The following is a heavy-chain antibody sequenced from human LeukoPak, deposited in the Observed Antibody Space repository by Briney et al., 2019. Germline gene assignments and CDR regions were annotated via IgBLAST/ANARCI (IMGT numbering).Heavy chain of an antibody. Sequence: GSLRLSCAASGFTFYSYAMSWVRQAPGKGLEWVSTISGSGAGAYYADSVKGRFTISRDSSRNTLYLQMNSLRAEDTAIYYCAKEGTFGGALYYFDYWGQGTLVTVSS. CDR2: ISGSGAGA. CDR3: AKEGTFGGALYYFDY. J-gene: IGHJ4*02. D-gene: IGHD3-16*01. V-gene: IGHV3-23*01. CDR1: GFTFYSYA.